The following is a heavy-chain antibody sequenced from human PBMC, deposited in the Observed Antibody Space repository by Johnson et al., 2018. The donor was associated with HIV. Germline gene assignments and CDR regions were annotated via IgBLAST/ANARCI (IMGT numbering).Heavy chain of an antibody. Sequence: MLLVESGGGVVQPGRSLRLSCAASGFTFSSYAMHWVRQATGKGLEWVSAIGTAGDTYYPGSVKGRFTISRENAKNTLYLQMNSLRAEDTAVYYCASVHGISVVDAFDIWGQGTMVTVSS. J-gene: IGHJ3*02. D-gene: IGHD6-19*01. V-gene: IGHV3-13*01. CDR2: IGTAGDT. CDR1: GFTFSSYA. CDR3: ASVHGISVVDAFDI.